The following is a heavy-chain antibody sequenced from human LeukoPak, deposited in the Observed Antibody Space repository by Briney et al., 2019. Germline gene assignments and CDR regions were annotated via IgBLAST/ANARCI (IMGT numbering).Heavy chain of an antibody. Sequence: SETLSLTCTVSGDSISSGPYYWSWIRQPAGKGLEWIGRMYPSGNTNYNPSLKSRVTISGDTSKTQFSLKLSSVTAADTAVYYCARGAIPAAIGWFDPWGQGTLVTVSS. J-gene: IGHJ5*02. CDR3: ARGAIPAAIGWFDP. CDR2: MYPSGNT. V-gene: IGHV4-61*02. D-gene: IGHD2-2*02. CDR1: GDSISSGPYY.